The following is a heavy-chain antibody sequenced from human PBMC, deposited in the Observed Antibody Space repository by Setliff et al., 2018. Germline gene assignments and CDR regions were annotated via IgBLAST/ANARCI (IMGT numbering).Heavy chain of an antibody. Sequence: SETLSLTCTVSDASIMAWIRQPPGKGLEFIGYVFYNGAAKYGPSLKSRVTMSVDTSKTQFSLKLNSMTTADTAVYYCARGGTYRYFDYWGQGALVTVSS. J-gene: IGHJ4*02. CDR1: DASIM. CDR3: ARGGTYRYFDY. CDR2: VFYNGAA. V-gene: IGHV4-59*01.